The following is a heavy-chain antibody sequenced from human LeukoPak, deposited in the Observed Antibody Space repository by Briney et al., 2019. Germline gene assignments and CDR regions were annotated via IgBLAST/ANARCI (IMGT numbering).Heavy chain of an antibody. V-gene: IGHV1-18*01. CDR3: ARSTGLAAPNY. D-gene: IGHD6-25*01. J-gene: IGHJ4*02. CDR1: GYTFTNYG. CDR2: ISAYNGDT. Sequence: ASVRVSCKASGYTFTNYGFDWVRQAPGQGLEWMGWISAYNGDTNYAQKLQGRVTMTTDTSTSTAYMELRSLRSDDTAVYYCARSTGLAAPNYWGQGTLVTVSS.